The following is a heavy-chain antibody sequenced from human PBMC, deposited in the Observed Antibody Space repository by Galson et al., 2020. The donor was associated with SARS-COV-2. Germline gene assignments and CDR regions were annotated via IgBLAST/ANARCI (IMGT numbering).Heavy chain of an antibody. CDR3: AKEEHSDGYYYMFDY. CDR1: GFEFRSYA. J-gene: IGHJ4*02. Sequence: GESLKISCVASGFEFRSYAMSWIRQAPGKGLEWVSRISASGVTINYADSVKGRFTISRDNSKNTVHLHLGSLRAEDTAVYYCAKEEHSDGYYYMFDYWGQGTLVTVSS. D-gene: IGHD3-22*01. CDR2: ISASGVTI. V-gene: IGHV3-23*01.